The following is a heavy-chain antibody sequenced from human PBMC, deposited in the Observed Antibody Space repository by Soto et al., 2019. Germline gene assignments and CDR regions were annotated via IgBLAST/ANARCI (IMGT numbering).Heavy chain of an antibody. V-gene: IGHV3-53*04. Sequence: EVQVVESGGGLVQPGGSLRLSCAASGFTVSSNYMSWVRQAPGKGLEWVSVIHSGGSTYYADSVKGRITISGHNPKNPLYLQMSSLRVEDTAVYYCARLGSDAFDIWGQGTMVTVSS. CDR3: ARLGSDAFDI. D-gene: IGHD3-16*01. CDR1: GFTVSSNY. J-gene: IGHJ3*02. CDR2: IHSGGST.